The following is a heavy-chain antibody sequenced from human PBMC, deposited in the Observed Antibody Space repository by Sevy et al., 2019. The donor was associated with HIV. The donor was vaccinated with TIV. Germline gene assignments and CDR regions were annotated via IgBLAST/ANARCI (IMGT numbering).Heavy chain of an antibody. CDR3: AKIGSGGTWIQLWLNYYYYGMDV. Sequence: GGSRRLSCAASGFTFSSYGMHWVRQAPGKGLEWVAVISYDGSNKYYADSVKGRFTISRDNSKNTLYLQMNSLRAEDTAVYYCAKIGSGGTWIQLWLNYYYYGMDVWGQGTTVTVSS. CDR2: ISYDGSNK. J-gene: IGHJ6*02. CDR1: GFTFSSYG. V-gene: IGHV3-30*18. D-gene: IGHD5-18*01.